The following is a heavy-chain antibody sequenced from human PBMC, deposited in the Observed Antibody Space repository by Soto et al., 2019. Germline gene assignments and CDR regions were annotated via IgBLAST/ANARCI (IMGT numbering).Heavy chain of an antibody. V-gene: IGHV3-7*03. CDR2: IAEDGTVK. D-gene: IGHD2-15*01. J-gene: IGHJ4*02. CDR1: VFTFSTYS. CDR3: ARGWRDS. Sequence: PRGSLRLSCISYVFTFSTYSMTCVRHSPGKWLEWVAAIAEDGTVKYYVNSVKGRSTISRDNPKTSVFLQMNSLRVEDTPLYYSARGWRDSWGQGTLVSVSS.